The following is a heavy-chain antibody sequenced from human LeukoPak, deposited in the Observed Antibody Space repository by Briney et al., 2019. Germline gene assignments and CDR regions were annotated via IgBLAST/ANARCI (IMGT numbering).Heavy chain of an antibody. CDR1: GFTFDDYG. CDR3: ARDIYGSGGY. D-gene: IGHD3-10*01. Sequence: PGGSLRLSCAASGFTFDDYGMSWVRQAPGKGLEWVSGINWNGGSTGYADSVKGRFTISRDNAKKSLYLQMNGLRVEDTALYYCARDIYGSGGYWGQGTLVTVSS. V-gene: IGHV3-20*04. CDR2: INWNGGST. J-gene: IGHJ4*02.